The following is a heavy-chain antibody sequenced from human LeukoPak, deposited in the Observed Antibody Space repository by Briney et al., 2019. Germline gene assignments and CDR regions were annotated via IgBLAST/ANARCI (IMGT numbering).Heavy chain of an antibody. D-gene: IGHD6-6*01. CDR2: MNPNSGNT. Sequence: ASVKVSCKASGYSFTSYDINWVRQATGQGLEWMGWMNPNSGNTGYAQKFQGRVTMTRSTSINTAYMELSSLRSEDTAVYYCAREGSIAARRHWFDPWGQGTLVTVSS. J-gene: IGHJ5*02. CDR1: GYSFTSYD. CDR3: AREGSIAARRHWFDP. V-gene: IGHV1-8*01.